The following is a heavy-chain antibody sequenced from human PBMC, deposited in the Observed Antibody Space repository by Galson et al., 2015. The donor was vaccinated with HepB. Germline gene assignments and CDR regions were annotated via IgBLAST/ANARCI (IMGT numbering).Heavy chain of an antibody. J-gene: IGHJ4*02. CDR1: GYNFTSYY. Sequence: SVKVSCKASGYNFTSYYVHWVRQAPGQGLEWMGIINPNGGGTRYAQKFQGRVTMTRDTSMSTVYMELRSLRSEDTSVYYCARPESDYGDSLFDCWGQGPLVTVSS. V-gene: IGHV1-46*01. D-gene: IGHD4-17*01. CDR2: INPNGGGT. CDR3: ARPESDYGDSLFDC.